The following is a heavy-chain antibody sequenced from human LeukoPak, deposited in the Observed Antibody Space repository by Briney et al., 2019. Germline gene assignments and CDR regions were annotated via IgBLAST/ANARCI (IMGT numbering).Heavy chain of an antibody. CDR1: GFTFSSYA. Sequence: GGSLRLSCAASGFTFSSYAMSWVRQAPGKGLEWVAVISHDGSNKYYADSVKGRFTISRDNSKNTLYLQMNSLRAEDTAVYYCAIVPAASGQFDYWGQGTLVTVSS. J-gene: IGHJ4*02. CDR2: ISHDGSNK. V-gene: IGHV3-30-3*01. CDR3: AIVPAASGQFDY. D-gene: IGHD2-2*01.